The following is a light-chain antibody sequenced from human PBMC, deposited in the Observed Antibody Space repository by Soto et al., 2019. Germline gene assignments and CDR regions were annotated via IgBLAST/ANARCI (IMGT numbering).Light chain of an antibody. CDR1: KNDIGVYDF. V-gene: IGLV2-8*01. CDR3: GAWDRSLKTYF. J-gene: IGLJ1*01. CDR2: EVV. Sequence: QSVLTQPPSASGSPGQSVTISCTGTKNDIGVYDFVSWYQHHPGKAPRLIIYEVVQRPSGVPDRFSGSKSGNTASLTVSGLQAAEEADYFCGAWDRSLKTYFFGTGTKVTVL.